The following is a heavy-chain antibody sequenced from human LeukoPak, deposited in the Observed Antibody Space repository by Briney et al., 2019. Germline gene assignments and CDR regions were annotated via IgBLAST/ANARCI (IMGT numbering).Heavy chain of an antibody. CDR3: ASSGREYCSSTSCYSSDYYYYGMDV. CDR1: GGTFSSYA. V-gene: IGHV1-69*04. Sequence: ASVKVSCKASGGTFSSYAISWVRQAPGQGLEWMGRIIPILGIANYAQKFQGRVTITADKSTSTAYMELSSLRSEDTAVYYCASSGREYCSSTSCYSSDYYYYGMDVWGQGTTVTVSS. D-gene: IGHD2-2*01. CDR2: IIPILGIA. J-gene: IGHJ6*02.